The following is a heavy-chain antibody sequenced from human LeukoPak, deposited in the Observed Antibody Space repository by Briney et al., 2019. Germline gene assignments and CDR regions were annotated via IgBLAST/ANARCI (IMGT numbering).Heavy chain of an antibody. J-gene: IGHJ5*02. CDR2: ISYDGSNK. V-gene: IGHV3-30*01. CDR3: ARVVPSGYDFWFHWFDP. D-gene: IGHD5-12*01. Sequence: GGSLRLSCAASGFTFSSCAMHWVRQVPGKGLEWVAVISYDGSNKYYADSVKGRFTISRDNSKNTLYLQMNSLRAEDTAVYYCARVVPSGYDFWFHWFDPWGQGTLVTVSS. CDR1: GFTFSSCA.